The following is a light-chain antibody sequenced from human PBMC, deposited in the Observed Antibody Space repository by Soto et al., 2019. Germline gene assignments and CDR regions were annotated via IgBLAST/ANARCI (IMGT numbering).Light chain of an antibody. CDR2: AAS. J-gene: IGKJ1*01. Sequence: IQMTQSPSSLSSSVGDRVTITCRASQAIRDDLAWYQQKPGKAPNLLIYAASTLQSGVPSRFSASGSGTDFTLTISSLQPEDFATYYCLQDYNYPLTFGQGTKVEI. V-gene: IGKV1-6*01. CDR3: LQDYNYPLT. CDR1: QAIRDD.